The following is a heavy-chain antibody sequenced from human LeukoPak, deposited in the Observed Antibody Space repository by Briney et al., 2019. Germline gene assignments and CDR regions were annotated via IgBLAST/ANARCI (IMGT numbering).Heavy chain of an antibody. CDR2: ISSSGSTI. CDR1: GFTFSSYE. V-gene: IGHV3-48*03. J-gene: IGHJ6*04. D-gene: IGHD3-10*02. CDR3: SELGITMIGGV. Sequence: GGSLRLSCAASGFTFSSYEMNWVRQAPGKGLEWVSYISSSGSTIYYADSVKGRFTISRDNAKNSLYLQMNSLRAEDTAVYYCSELGITMIGGVWGKGATVTISS.